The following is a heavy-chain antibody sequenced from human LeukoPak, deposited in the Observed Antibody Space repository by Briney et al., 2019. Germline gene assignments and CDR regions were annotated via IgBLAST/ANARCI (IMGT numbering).Heavy chain of an antibody. J-gene: IGHJ4*02. V-gene: IGHV3-9*01. D-gene: IGHD3-10*01. CDR1: GFTFDDYA. CDR3: AKQKGRDSRSPLDY. CDR2: ISWNSGSI. Sequence: PGRSLRLSCAASGFTFDDYAMHWVRQAPGKGLEWVSGISWNSGSIGYADSVKGRFTISRDNAKNSLYLQMNSLRAEDTALYYCAKQKGRDSRSPLDYWGQGTLVTVSS.